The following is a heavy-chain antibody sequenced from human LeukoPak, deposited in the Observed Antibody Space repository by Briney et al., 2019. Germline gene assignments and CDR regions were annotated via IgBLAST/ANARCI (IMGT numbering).Heavy chain of an antibody. V-gene: IGHV3-30-3*02. D-gene: IGHD2-8*01. Sequence: GGPLRPSVPALEFTFSNSAMHWVGRAPGKGLKGMTFISYDGSDKYYADAAKGRFTISRDNSKNTLYLEMSSLGLQDTAVYYCTEERDRDGYFRYWGQGTLVTASS. CDR2: ISYDGSDK. CDR1: EFTFSNSA. J-gene: IGHJ4*02. CDR3: TEERDRDGYFRY.